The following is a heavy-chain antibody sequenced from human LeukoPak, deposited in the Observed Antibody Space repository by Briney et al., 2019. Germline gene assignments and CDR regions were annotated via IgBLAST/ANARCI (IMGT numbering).Heavy chain of an antibody. CDR3: ARSSGALLKNDY. D-gene: IGHD3-22*01. J-gene: IGHJ4*02. CDR1: GGSISSGGYY. Sequence: SETLSLTCTVSGGSISSGGYYWNWIRQHPGKGLEWIGYISYSGSTDYNPSLKSRVIISVDTSKNQFSLKLSSVTAADTAMYYCARSSGALLKNDYWGQGTLVTVSS. CDR2: ISYSGST. V-gene: IGHV4-31*03.